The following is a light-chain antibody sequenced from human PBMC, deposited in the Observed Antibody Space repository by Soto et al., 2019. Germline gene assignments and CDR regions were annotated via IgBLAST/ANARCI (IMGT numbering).Light chain of an antibody. CDR1: QSFRSSY. Sequence: EIVLTQAPGTRSLSPGERAPLSCRASQSFRSSYLAWYQQKPGQAPRLLIYGASSRATGIPDRFSGSGSGTDFTLTISRLEPEDFAVYYCQQYGSSTWTFGQGTTGDIK. V-gene: IGKV3-20*01. CDR2: GAS. CDR3: QQYGSSTWT. J-gene: IGKJ1*01.